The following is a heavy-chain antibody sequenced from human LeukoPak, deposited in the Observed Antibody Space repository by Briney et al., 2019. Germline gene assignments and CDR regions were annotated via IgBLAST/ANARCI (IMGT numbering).Heavy chain of an antibody. J-gene: IGHJ6*02. CDR1: GFTFSSYA. CDR2: ISYDGSNK. Sequence: PGGSLRLSCAASGFTFSSYAMHWVRQAPGKGLEWVAVISYDGSNKYYADSVKGRFTISRDNSKNTLYLQVNSLRAEDTAVYYCARDLGTGTTGYYYYGMDVWGQGTTVTVSS. D-gene: IGHD1-7*01. V-gene: IGHV3-30-3*01. CDR3: ARDLGTGTTGYYYYGMDV.